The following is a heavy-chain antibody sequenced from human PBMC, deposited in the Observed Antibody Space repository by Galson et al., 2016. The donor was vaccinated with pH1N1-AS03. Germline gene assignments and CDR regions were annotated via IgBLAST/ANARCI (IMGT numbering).Heavy chain of an antibody. J-gene: IGHJ4*02. CDR1: GFSFSNYP. CDR2: SLKDGRNE. Sequence: SLRLSCAASGFSFSNYPMHWVRQAPGKGLEWVAVSLKDGRNEDYADSVKGRFTISRDNSKNTLFLQMNSLSADDMAVYYCAKGSGDWGPGTLVTVSS. V-gene: IGHV3-30-3*02. CDR3: AKGSGD. D-gene: IGHD1-1*01.